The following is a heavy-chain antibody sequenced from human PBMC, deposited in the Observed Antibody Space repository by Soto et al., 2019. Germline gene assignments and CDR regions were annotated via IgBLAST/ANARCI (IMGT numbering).Heavy chain of an antibody. CDR1: KFTFSGYS. Sequence: EVQLVESGGGLAQPGGSLRLSCAASKFTFSGYSMNWVRQAPGKGLEWVSYISSTSATIYYADSVKGRFTISRDDAKNSLYLQMNSLRDEDTAVYYCARGSEKGGGPWGQGTLVTVSS. CDR3: ARGSEKGGGP. J-gene: IGHJ5*02. V-gene: IGHV3-48*02. D-gene: IGHD3-16*01. CDR2: ISSTSATI.